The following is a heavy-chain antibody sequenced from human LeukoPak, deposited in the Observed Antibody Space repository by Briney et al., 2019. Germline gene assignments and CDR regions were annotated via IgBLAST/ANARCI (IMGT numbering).Heavy chain of an antibody. CDR1: GFTFSSYG. Sequence: RPGGSLRLSCAASGFTFSSYGMHWVRQAPGKGLEWVAVISYDGSNKYYADSVKGRFTISRDNSKNTLYLQMNSLRAEDTAVYYCARGSTMVRGAYYFDYWGQGTLVTVSS. V-gene: IGHV3-30*03. CDR3: ARGSTMVRGAYYFDY. D-gene: IGHD3-10*01. J-gene: IGHJ4*02. CDR2: ISYDGSNK.